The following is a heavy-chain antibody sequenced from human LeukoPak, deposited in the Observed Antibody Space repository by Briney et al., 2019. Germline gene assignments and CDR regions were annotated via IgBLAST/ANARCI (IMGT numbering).Heavy chain of an antibody. J-gene: IGHJ4*02. Sequence: GGSLRLSCAASGFTFSNYAMSWVRQAPGKGLEWVSAIRGRGDSTYYADSVMGRFAISRDNSKNTLYLQLNYLRAEDTAVYYCAKEDYDSSGGFDSWGQGTLVTVPS. CDR3: AKEDYDSSGGFDS. D-gene: IGHD3-22*01. V-gene: IGHV3-23*01. CDR2: IRGRGDST. CDR1: GFTFSNYA.